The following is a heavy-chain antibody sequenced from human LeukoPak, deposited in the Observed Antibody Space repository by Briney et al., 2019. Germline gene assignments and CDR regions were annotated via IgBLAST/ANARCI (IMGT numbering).Heavy chain of an antibody. CDR1: GYTLTGYY. V-gene: IGHV1-2*06. J-gene: IGHJ2*01. Sequence: ASVKVSCKASGYTLTGYYMHWVRQAPGQGLEWMGRINPNSGGTNYAQKFQGRVTMTRDTSISTAYMELSRLRSDDTAVYYCARAHATTFLGWLLLGHWYFDLWGRGTLVTVSS. CDR3: ARAHATTFLGWLLLGHWYFDL. D-gene: IGHD3-3*02. CDR2: INPNSGGT.